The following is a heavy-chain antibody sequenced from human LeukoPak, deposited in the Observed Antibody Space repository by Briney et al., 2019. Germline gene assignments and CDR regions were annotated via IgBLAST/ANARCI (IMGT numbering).Heavy chain of an antibody. CDR1: GFTFSSYG. J-gene: IGHJ4*02. Sequence: PGGSLRLSCAASGFTFSSYGMHWVRQAPGKGLEWVAVISYDGSNKYYADSVKGRFTISRDNSKNTLYLQMNSQRVEDTAVYYCARKTGDCWGQGTLVIVSS. V-gene: IGHV3-30*03. CDR2: ISYDGSNK. D-gene: IGHD1-14*01. CDR3: ARKTGDC.